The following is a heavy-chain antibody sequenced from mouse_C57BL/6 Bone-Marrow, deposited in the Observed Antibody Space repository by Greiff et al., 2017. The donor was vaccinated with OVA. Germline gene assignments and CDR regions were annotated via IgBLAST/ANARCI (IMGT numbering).Heavy chain of an antibody. CDR1: EYEFPSHD. CDR3: ARRDGYYEGDYFDY. Sequence: EVQRVESGGGLVQPGESLKLSCESNEYEFPSHDMSWVRKTPEKRLELVAAINSDGGSTYYPDTMERRFIISRDNTKKTLYLQMSSLRSEDTALYYCARRDGYYEGDYFDYWGQGTTLTVSS. D-gene: IGHD2-3*01. CDR2: INSDGGST. J-gene: IGHJ2*01. V-gene: IGHV5-2*01.